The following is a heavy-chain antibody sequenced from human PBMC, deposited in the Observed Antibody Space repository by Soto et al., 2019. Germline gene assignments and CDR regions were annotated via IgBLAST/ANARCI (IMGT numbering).Heavy chain of an antibody. D-gene: IGHD3-22*01. Sequence: GESLKISCKGSGYSFTSYWISWVRQMPGKGLEWMGIIYPGDSDTRYSPSFQGQVTISADKSISTAYLQWSSLKASDTAMYYCATSYYYDSSGYYFDAFDIWGQGTMVTVSS. CDR3: ATSYYYDSSGYYFDAFDI. CDR1: GYSFTSYW. V-gene: IGHV5-51*01. CDR2: IYPGDSDT. J-gene: IGHJ3*02.